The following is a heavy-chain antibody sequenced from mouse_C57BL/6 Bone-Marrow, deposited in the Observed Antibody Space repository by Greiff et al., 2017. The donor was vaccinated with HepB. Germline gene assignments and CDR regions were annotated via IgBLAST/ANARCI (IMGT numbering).Heavy chain of an antibody. CDR1: GYTFTDYY. Sequence: VQLQQSGPELVKPGASVKISCKASGYTFTDYYMNWVKQSHGKSLEWIGDINPNNGGTSYNQKFKGKATLTVDKYSSTAYMELRSLTSEDSAVYYCARWYYYGSSSYYFDYWGQGTTLTVSS. CDR3: ARWYYYGSSSYYFDY. CDR2: INPNNGGT. V-gene: IGHV1-26*01. J-gene: IGHJ2*01. D-gene: IGHD1-1*01.